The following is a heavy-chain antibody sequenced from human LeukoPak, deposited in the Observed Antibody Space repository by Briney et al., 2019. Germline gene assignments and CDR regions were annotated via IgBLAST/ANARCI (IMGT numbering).Heavy chain of an antibody. CDR3: ARGVVAATFYYYMDV. CDR2: INPNSGGT. Sequence: GASVKVSCKPSGYTFTGYYIQGLRQATRQGLEWMGWINPNSGGTNYAQKFQGRVTMTRDTSISTAYMELSSLRSDDTAVYYCARGVVAATFYYYMDVWGKGTTVTVSS. V-gene: IGHV1-2*02. J-gene: IGHJ6*03. D-gene: IGHD2-15*01. CDR1: GYTFTGYY.